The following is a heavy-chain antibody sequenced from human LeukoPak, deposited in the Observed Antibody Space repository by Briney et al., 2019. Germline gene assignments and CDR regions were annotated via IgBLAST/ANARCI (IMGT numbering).Heavy chain of an antibody. V-gene: IGHV4-59*01. CDR1: GGSISRYY. CDR3: ASKIFMDV. J-gene: IGHJ6*04. CDR2: IYYSGST. Sequence: PSETLSLTCTVSGGSISRYYWSWIRQPPGKGLEWIGYIYYSGSTNYNPSLKSRVTISVDTSKNQFSLKLSSVTAADTAVYYCASKIFMDVWGKGTTVTVSS. D-gene: IGHD2-15*01.